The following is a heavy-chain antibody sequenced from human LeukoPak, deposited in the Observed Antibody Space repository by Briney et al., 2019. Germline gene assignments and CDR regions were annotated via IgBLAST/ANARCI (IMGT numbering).Heavy chain of an antibody. D-gene: IGHD3-22*01. CDR1: GYTFTSYD. J-gene: IGHJ3*02. CDR2: MNPNSGNT. Sequence: ASVKVSCKASGYTFTSYDINWVRQATGQGLEWMGWMNPNSGNTGCAQKFQGRVTITRNTSISTAYMELSSLRSEDTAVYYCARRITMILKPSDAFDIWGQGTMVTVSS. CDR3: ARRITMILKPSDAFDI. V-gene: IGHV1-8*03.